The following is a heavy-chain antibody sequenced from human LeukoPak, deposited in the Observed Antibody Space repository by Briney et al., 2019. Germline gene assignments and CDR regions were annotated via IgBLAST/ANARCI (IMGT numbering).Heavy chain of an antibody. D-gene: IGHD1-1*01. Sequence: SGPTLVKPTQTLTLTCICSGFSLSTSGVGVGWIRQPPGKALEWLALIYWDDDKYYSPSLKSRLTITKDTSKNQVVLTMTNMDPVDTATYYCAHRAVLLDFDYWGQGTLVTVSS. CDR3: AHRAVLLDFDY. V-gene: IGHV2-5*02. CDR1: GFSLSTSGVG. J-gene: IGHJ4*02. CDR2: IYWDDDK.